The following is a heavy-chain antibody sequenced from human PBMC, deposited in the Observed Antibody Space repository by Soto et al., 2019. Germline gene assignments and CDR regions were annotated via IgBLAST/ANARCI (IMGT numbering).Heavy chain of an antibody. D-gene: IGHD3-3*01. Sequence: GASVKVSCKASCYTFSRYGISWVRQAPGQGLEWMGWISAHNGNTNYAQKLQGRVTVTTDTSTSTAYMELRSLRSDDTAVYYCARVRDFWSGHPFDYWGQGTLVTVSS. CDR1: CYTFSRYG. CDR3: ARVRDFWSGHPFDY. CDR2: ISAHNGNT. V-gene: IGHV1-18*01. J-gene: IGHJ4*02.